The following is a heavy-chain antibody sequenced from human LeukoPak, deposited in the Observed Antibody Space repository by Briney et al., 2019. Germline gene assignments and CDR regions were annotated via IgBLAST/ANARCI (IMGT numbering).Heavy chain of an antibody. CDR3: ARGWSATPPVDY. CDR1: GYTFTGYY. V-gene: IGHV1-2*04. J-gene: IGHJ4*02. CDR2: INPNSGGT. Sequence: RRASVKVSCKASGYTFTGYYMHWVRQAPGQGLEWMGWINPNSGGTNYAQKFQGWVTTTRDTSISTAYMELSRLRSDDTAVYYCARGWSATPPVDYWGQGTLVTVSS. D-gene: IGHD2-15*01.